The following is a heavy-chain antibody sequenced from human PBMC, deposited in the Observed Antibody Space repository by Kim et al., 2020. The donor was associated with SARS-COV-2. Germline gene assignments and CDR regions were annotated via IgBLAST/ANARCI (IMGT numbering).Heavy chain of an antibody. V-gene: IGHV7-4-1*02. J-gene: IGHJ4*02. D-gene: IGHD3-10*01. Sequence: ASVKVSCKASGYTFTSYAMNWVRQAPGQGLEWMGWINTNTGNPTYAQGFTGRFVFSLDTSVSTAYLQISSLKAEDTAVYYCASQDARGANYYGSGPHFDYWGQGTLVTVSS. CDR3: ASQDARGANYYGSGPHFDY. CDR2: INTNTGNP. CDR1: GYTFTSYA.